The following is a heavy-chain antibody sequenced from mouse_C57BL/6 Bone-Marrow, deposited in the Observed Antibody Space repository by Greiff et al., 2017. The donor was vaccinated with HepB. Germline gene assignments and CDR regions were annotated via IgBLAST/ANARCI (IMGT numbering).Heavy chain of an antibody. Sequence: DVMLVESGGDLVKPGGSLKLSCAASGFTFSSYGMSWVRQTPDKRLEWVATISSGGSYTYYPDSVKGRFTISRDNAKNTLYLQMSSLKSEDTAMYYCARRNYDGYYGYFDYWGQGTTLTVSS. J-gene: IGHJ2*01. CDR3: ARRNYDGYYGYFDY. CDR1: GFTFSSYG. D-gene: IGHD2-3*01. CDR2: ISSGGSYT. V-gene: IGHV5-6*02.